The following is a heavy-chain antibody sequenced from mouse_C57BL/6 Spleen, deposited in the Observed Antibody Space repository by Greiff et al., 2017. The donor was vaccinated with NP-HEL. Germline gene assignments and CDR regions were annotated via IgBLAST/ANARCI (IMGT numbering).Heavy chain of an antibody. CDR3: ARNYYGSIYFDY. CDR1: GFTFSSYA. CDR2: ISDGGSYT. J-gene: IGHJ2*01. D-gene: IGHD1-1*01. V-gene: IGHV5-4*03. Sequence: EVMLVESGGGLVKPGGSLKLSCAASGFTFSSYAMSWVRQTPEKRLEWVATISDGGSYTYYPDNVKGRFTISRDNAKNNLYLQMSHLKSEDTAMYYCARNYYGSIYFDYWGQGTTLTVSS.